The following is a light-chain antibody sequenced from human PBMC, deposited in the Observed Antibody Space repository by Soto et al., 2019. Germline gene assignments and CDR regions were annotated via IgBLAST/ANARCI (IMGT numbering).Light chain of an antibody. CDR2: GAS. V-gene: IGKV3-15*01. CDR3: QQYNYWWT. CDR1: QSVSSS. J-gene: IGKJ1*01. Sequence: EIVMTQSPATLSVSPGERATLSCRASQSVSSSLAWYQQKPGQAPRLLIYGASTRATGIPARFSGSGSGTEFPLTISSLQSEDFAVYYCQQYNYWWTFGQGTKVEVK.